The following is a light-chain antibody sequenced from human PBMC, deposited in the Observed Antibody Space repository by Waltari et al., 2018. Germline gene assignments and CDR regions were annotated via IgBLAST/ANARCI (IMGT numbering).Light chain of an antibody. J-gene: IGLJ1*01. CDR2: AVR. V-gene: IGLV2-14*01. CDR3: YSYTASTTYV. Sequence: QSALTQPASVSGSPAQSITISCTGTSSDVAGYNYVSWYQQHPGKAPRLMIDAVRNRPSGVSHRFSGSKSGNTASLTISWLQADGEADYYCYSYTASTTYVFGTGTKVTVL. CDR1: SSDVAGYNY.